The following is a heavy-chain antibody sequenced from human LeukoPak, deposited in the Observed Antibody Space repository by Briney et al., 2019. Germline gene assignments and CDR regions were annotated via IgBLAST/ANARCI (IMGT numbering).Heavy chain of an antibody. D-gene: IGHD5-18*01. V-gene: IGHV3-48*03. CDR2: ISSSGSTI. CDR1: GFTFSSYE. CDR3: ARGDSGYSYGPGVLDY. Sequence: GGSLRLSCAASGFTFSSYEMNWVRQAPGKGLEWVSYISSSGSTIYYADSMKGRFTISRDNAKNSLYLQMNSLRAEDTAVYYCARGDSGYSYGPGVLDYWGQGTLVTVSS. J-gene: IGHJ4*02.